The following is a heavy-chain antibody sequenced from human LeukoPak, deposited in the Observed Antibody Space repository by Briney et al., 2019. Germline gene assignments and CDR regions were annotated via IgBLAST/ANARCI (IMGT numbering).Heavy chain of an antibody. CDR3: ARDEGYCRGGSCYSAEYFQH. J-gene: IGHJ1*01. D-gene: IGHD2-15*01. CDR2: IWYDGSSK. CDR1: GFTFSSDG. V-gene: IGHV3-33*01. Sequence: PGRSLRLSCAASGFTFSSDGMHWVRQAPGTGLERVAMIWYDGSSKYYADSVKGRFTISRDNSKNTLYLQMNSLRAEDTAVYYCARDEGYCRGGSCYSAEYFQHWGQGTLVTVSS.